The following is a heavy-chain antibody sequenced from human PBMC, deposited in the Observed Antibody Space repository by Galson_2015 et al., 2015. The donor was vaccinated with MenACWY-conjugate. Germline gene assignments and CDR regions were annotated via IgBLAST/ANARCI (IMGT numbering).Heavy chain of an antibody. Sequence: SLRLSCAASGFDFSNYAMNWVRQALGKGLEWVSYIGSSGTPIYYADSLKGRFTISRDNAKNSLYLQMNSLGAEDTAVYYCARDYYDSHFDYWGQGTLVTVSS. D-gene: IGHD3-22*01. CDR1: GFDFSNYA. J-gene: IGHJ4*02. CDR3: ARDYYDSHFDY. V-gene: IGHV3-48*03. CDR2: IGSSGTPI.